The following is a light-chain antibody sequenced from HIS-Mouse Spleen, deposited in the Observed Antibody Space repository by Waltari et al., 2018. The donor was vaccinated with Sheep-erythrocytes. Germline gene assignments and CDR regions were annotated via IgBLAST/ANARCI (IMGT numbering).Light chain of an antibody. J-gene: IGLJ1*01. CDR1: SSHVGGYNY. CDR3: CSYAGSYNHV. V-gene: IGLV2-11*01. Sequence: QSALTQPRSVSGSPGQSVTISCTGTSSHVGGYNYVSWYQQHPVKAPKLMIYDVSKRPSGVPDRFSGSKSGNTASLTISGLQAEDEADYYCCSYAGSYNHVFGTGTKVTVL. CDR2: DVS.